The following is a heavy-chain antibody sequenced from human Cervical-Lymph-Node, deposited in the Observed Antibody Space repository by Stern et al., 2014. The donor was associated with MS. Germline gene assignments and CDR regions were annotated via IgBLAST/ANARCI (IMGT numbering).Heavy chain of an antibody. D-gene: IGHD2-8*01. J-gene: IGHJ4*02. CDR2: ISYDVNHK. CDR3: ARDYEDTSMLFDH. V-gene: IGHV3-30*03. CDR1: GFTFSSYG. Sequence: VQLGESGGAVVQPGRSLRLSCAASGFTFSSYGMHWVRQAPGKVLEWGTVISYDVNHKYYAASVKGRFTISRDNSKNTLHLQMNSVTPDDTAIYYCARDYEDTSMLFDHWGQGTLVTVSS.